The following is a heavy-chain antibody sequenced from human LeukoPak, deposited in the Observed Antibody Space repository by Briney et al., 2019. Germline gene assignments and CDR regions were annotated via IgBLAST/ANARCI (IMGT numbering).Heavy chain of an antibody. J-gene: IGHJ4*02. CDR1: GFTFSSYA. Sequence: GGSLRLSCAASGFTFSSYAMSWVCQAPGKGLEWVSAISGSGGSTYYADSVKGRFTISRDNAKNSLYLQMNSLRAEDTAVYYCARDLTDDFWSGYHFDYWGQGTLVTVSS. D-gene: IGHD3-3*01. CDR3: ARDLTDDFWSGYHFDY. CDR2: ISGSGGST. V-gene: IGHV3-23*01.